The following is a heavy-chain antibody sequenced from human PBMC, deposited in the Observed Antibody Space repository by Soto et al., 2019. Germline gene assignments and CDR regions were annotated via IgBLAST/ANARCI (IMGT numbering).Heavy chain of an antibody. CDR2: ISAYNGNT. V-gene: IGHV1-18*01. CDR3: ASAGSGSYYYYYGMDV. Sequence: QVQLVQSGAEVKKPGASVKVSCKASGYTFTSYGISWVRQAPGQGLEWMGWISAYNGNTNYAQKLQGRVTMTTDTSTSTAYMELRSLSSDDTAVYYCASAGSGSYYYYYGMDVWGQGTTVTVSS. CDR1: GYTFTSYG. D-gene: IGHD3-10*01. J-gene: IGHJ6*02.